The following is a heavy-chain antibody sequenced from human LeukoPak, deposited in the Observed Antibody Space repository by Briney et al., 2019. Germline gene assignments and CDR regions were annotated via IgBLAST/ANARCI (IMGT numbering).Heavy chain of an antibody. V-gene: IGHV3-23*01. CDR3: ARGVDGDYLYYFDY. CDR1: GLTFSNYA. Sequence: GGSLRLSCAASGLTFSNYAMSWVRQAPGQGLEWVSAVSGGSGANTYYADSVKGRFTISRDNSKNTLYLQMSSLRAEDTAVYYCARGVDGDYLYYFDYWGQGTLVTVSS. CDR2: VSGGSGANT. J-gene: IGHJ4*02. D-gene: IGHD4-17*01.